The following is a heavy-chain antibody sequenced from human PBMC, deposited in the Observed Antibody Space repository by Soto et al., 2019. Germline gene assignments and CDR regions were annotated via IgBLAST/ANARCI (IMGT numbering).Heavy chain of an antibody. D-gene: IGHD3-22*01. J-gene: IGHJ4*02. CDR2: ISTYNGNT. V-gene: IGHV1-18*04. CDR3: ARQDSSGYDPFDY. Sequence: ASVKVSCKTSGYTFNKYDINWVRQAPGQGLEWMGWISTYNGNTDYAQRLQGRVTMTTDTSTATAYMELRSLKSDDTAVYYCARQDSSGYDPFDYWGQGTLVTVSS. CDR1: GYTFNKYD.